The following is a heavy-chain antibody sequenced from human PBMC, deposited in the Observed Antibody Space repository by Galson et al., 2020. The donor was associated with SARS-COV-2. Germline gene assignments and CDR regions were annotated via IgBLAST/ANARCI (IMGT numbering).Heavy chain of an antibody. J-gene: IGHJ4*02. CDR2: IVNSGHNI. CDR3: ARKLYGTTYFDY. CDR1: GFTFSSYE. Sequence: TGGSLRLSCAASGFTFSSYEMNWVRQAPGKGLEWIAYIVNSGHNIYYADSVRGRFTISRDNAKNSLYLQMDSLTAEDTAVYYCARKLYGTTYFDYWGQGTPVTVSS. D-gene: IGHD1-7*01. V-gene: IGHV3-48*03.